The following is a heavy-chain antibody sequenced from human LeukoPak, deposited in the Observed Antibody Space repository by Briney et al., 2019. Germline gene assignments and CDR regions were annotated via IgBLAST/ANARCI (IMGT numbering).Heavy chain of an antibody. Sequence: LPGGSLRLSCAASGFTFSSYAMSWVRQAPGKGLQWVSAISGSGGSTYYADPVKGRFTISRDNSKNTLYLQMNSLRAEDTAVYYCAKVAVADTKSANYYYYYMDVWGKGTTVTVSS. J-gene: IGHJ6*03. D-gene: IGHD6-19*01. V-gene: IGHV3-23*01. CDR3: AKVAVADTKSANYYYYYMDV. CDR1: GFTFSSYA. CDR2: ISGSGGST.